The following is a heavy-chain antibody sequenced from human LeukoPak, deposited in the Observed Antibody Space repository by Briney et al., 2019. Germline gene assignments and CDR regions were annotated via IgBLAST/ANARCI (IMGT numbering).Heavy chain of an antibody. V-gene: IGHV4-34*01. CDR1: GGSFSLYY. CDR2: IYHSGST. D-gene: IGHD6-6*01. Sequence: SDTLSLTCAVYGGSFSLYYWSCIRHPPGKGLECLGEIYHSGSTNYNPYLKSRVTISVDTSKNQFSLKLSSVTAADTAVYYCARGCCSSSLDYYYYGMDVWGQGTTVTVSS. J-gene: IGHJ6*02. CDR3: ARGCCSSSLDYYYYGMDV.